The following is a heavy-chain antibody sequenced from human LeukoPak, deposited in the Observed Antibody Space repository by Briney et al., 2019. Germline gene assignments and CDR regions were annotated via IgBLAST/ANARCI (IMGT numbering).Heavy chain of an antibody. D-gene: IGHD2-2*01. J-gene: IGHJ3*02. CDR2: IYYSGST. Sequence: SETLSLTCTVSGGSISSSSYYWGWIRQPPGKGLEWIGSIYYSGSTYYNPSLKSRVTISVDTSKNQFSLKLSSVTAADTAVYYCARDRCSSTSCYHSAFDIWGQGTMVTVSS. V-gene: IGHV4-39*02. CDR3: ARDRCSSTSCYHSAFDI. CDR1: GGSISSSSYY.